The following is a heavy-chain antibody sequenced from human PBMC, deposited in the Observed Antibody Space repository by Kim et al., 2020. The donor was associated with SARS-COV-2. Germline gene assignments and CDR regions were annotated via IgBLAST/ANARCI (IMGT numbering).Heavy chain of an antibody. CDR3: ARILGIASWSYGYYAMDV. Sequence: KGRFTSSRDKSKNTLYLQMNSLRAEDTAVYYCARILGIASWSYGYYAMDVWGQGTTVTVSS. V-gene: IGHV3-30*07. D-gene: IGHD3-10*01. J-gene: IGHJ6*02.